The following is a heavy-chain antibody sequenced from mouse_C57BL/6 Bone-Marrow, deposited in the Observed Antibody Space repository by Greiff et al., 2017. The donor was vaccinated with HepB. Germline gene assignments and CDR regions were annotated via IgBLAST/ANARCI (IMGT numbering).Heavy chain of an antibody. CDR3: TPFIATVVARDYFDY. D-gene: IGHD1-1*01. CDR1: GYTFTDYE. Sequence: QVQLQQSGAELVRPGASVTLSCKASGYTFTDYEMHWVKQTPVHGLEWIGAIDPETGGTAYNQKFKGKAILTADKSSSTAYMELRSLTSEDSAVYYCTPFIATVVARDYFDYWGQGTTLTVSS. CDR2: IDPETGGT. V-gene: IGHV1-15*01. J-gene: IGHJ2*01.